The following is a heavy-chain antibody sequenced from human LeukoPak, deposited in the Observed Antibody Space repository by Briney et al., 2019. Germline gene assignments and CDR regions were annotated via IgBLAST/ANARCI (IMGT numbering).Heavy chain of an antibody. D-gene: IGHD4-11*01. J-gene: IGHJ4*02. CDR1: GDSISSTTYW. CDR2: MSYVGIT. Sequence: SETLSLTCTVSGDSISSTTYWWGWIRQSPGKGLEWIGSMSYVGITSYNPSLKSRATISVDTSKNQFSLMLDSVTAADTAVYYCTRLPLDYSLDHWGQGTPVSVSS. V-gene: IGHV4-39*01. CDR3: TRLPLDYSLDH.